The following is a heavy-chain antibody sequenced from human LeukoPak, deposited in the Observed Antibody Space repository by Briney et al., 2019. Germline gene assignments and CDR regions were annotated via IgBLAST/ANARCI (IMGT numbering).Heavy chain of an antibody. Sequence: GGSLRLSCAASGFTFSSYAMSWVRQAPGKGLEWVGRIKSKTDGGTTDYAAPVKGRFTVSRDDSKNTLYLQMNSLKTEDTAVYYCTTDDSGSYGYGSSGYWGQGTLVTVSS. CDR3: TTDDSGSYGYGSSGY. CDR1: GFTFSSYA. J-gene: IGHJ4*02. V-gene: IGHV3-15*01. D-gene: IGHD5-18*01. CDR2: IKSKTDGGTT.